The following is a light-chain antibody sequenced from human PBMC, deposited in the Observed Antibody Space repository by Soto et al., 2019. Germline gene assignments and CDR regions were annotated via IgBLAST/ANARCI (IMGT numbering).Light chain of an antibody. V-gene: IGKV1-39*01. CDR3: QQSYSTPRT. Sequence: DIQMTQSPSSLSASVGDRVTKTCRASQNISSYLNWYQQKPGKAPKLLIYAASSLQSGVPSRFSGSGSGTVFTLTISSLQPEDFATYYCQQSYSTPRTFGQGTKV. CDR2: AAS. CDR1: QNISSY. J-gene: IGKJ1*01.